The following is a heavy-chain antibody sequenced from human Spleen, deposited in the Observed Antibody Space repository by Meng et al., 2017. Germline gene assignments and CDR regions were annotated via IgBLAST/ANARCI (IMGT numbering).Heavy chain of an antibody. V-gene: IGHV4-34*01. Sequence: QVQLQQWGAGLLKPSEHLSPTCAVYGGSFSGYYWSWIRQPPGKGLEWIGEINHSGSTNYNPSLKSRVTISVDTSKNQFSLKLRSDDTAVYYCATRGNPYLNCWGQGTLVTVSS. J-gene: IGHJ4*02. CDR3: ATRGNPYLNC. CDR2: INHSGST. CDR1: GGSFSGYY.